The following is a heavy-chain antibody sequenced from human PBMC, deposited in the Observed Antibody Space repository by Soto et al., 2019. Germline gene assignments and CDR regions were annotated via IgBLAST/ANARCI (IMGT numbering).Heavy chain of an antibody. CDR1: GGTFSSFG. CDR2: IIPVFGRP. V-gene: IGHV1-69*13. J-gene: IGHJ1*01. D-gene: IGHD5-12*01. CDR3: ARVASGYDF. Sequence: SVKVSCKASGGTFSSFGISWVRQAPGQGLEWMGGIIPVFGRPNYAQRFRGRLTITADESTNTSYMELIDLTSEDTAVYYCARVASGYDFWGQGTQVTVSS.